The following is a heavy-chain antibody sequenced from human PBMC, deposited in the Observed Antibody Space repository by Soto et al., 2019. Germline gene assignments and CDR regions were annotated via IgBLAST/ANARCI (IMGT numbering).Heavy chain of an antibody. J-gene: IGHJ6*02. D-gene: IGHD6-19*01. CDR3: ASGGLESSGWHREYYYYGMDV. V-gene: IGHV3-48*02. CDR1: GFTFSSYS. Sequence: QSGGSLRLSCAASGFTFSSYSMNWVRQAPGKGLEWVSYISSSSSTIYYADSVKGRFTISRDNAKNSLYLQMNSLRDEDTAVYYCASGGLESSGWHREYYYYGMDVWGQGTTVTVSS. CDR2: ISSSSSTI.